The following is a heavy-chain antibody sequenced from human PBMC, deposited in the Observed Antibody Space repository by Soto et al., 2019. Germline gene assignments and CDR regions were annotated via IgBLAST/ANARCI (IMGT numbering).Heavy chain of an antibody. Sequence: GGSLRLSCAASVFTFSIYGMHWVRQAPGKGLEWVAIISYDGSDQYYADSVKGRFTISRDNSKNTLYLQMNSLRVEDTATYYCAKPGLAARPYHGMDVWGQGTTVTVSS. CDR1: VFTFSIYG. D-gene: IGHD6-6*01. CDR2: ISYDGSDQ. CDR3: AKPGLAARPYHGMDV. V-gene: IGHV3-30*18. J-gene: IGHJ6*02.